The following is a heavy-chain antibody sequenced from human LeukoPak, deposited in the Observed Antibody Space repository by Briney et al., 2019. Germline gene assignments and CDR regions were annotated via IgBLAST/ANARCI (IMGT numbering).Heavy chain of an antibody. J-gene: IGHJ4*02. Sequence: SVKVSCKASGGTFSSYAISWVRQAPGQGLEWMGGIIPIFGTANYAQKFQGRVTITTDESTSTAYMELSSLRSEDTAVYYCATAYVDTAMVFPFDYWGQGTLVTVSS. CDR2: IIPIFGTA. CDR3: ATAYVDTAMVFPFDY. V-gene: IGHV1-69*05. CDR1: GGTFSSYA. D-gene: IGHD5-18*01.